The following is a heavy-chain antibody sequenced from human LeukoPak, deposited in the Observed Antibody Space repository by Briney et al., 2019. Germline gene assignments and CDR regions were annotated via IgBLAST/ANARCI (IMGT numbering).Heavy chain of an antibody. CDR1: GFTFSSYG. CDR3: ARDHTNYYDSSGYSPIDY. Sequence: GRSLRLSCAASGFTFSSYGIHWVRQAPGKGLEWVAVIWYDGSNKYYADSVKGRFTISRDNSKNTLYLQMNSLRAEDTAVYYCARDHTNYYDSSGYSPIDYWGQGTLVTVSS. V-gene: IGHV3-33*08. CDR2: IWYDGSNK. J-gene: IGHJ4*02. D-gene: IGHD3-22*01.